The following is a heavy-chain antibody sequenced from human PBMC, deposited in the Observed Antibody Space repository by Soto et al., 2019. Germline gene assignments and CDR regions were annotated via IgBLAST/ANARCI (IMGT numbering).Heavy chain of an antibody. CDR2: IIPIFGTA. Sequence: SVKVSCKASGGTFSSYAISWLRQAPGQGLEWMGGIIPIFGTANYAQKFQGRVTITADESTSTAYMELSSLRSEDTAVYYCAFTWIQRSYYGMDVWGQGTTVTVSS. V-gene: IGHV1-69*13. CDR3: AFTWIQRSYYGMDV. D-gene: IGHD5-18*01. CDR1: GGTFSSYA. J-gene: IGHJ6*02.